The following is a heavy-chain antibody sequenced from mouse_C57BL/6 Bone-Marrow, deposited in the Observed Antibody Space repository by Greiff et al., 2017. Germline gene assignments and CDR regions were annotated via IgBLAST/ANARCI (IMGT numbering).Heavy chain of an antibody. D-gene: IGHD1-1*01. CDR3: ARDARIYYGSSYDWYFDV. CDR1: GFTFSDFY. CDR2: SRNKANDYTT. Sequence: EVMLVESGGGLVQSGRSLRLSCATSGFTFSDFYKEWVRQAPGKGLEWIAASRNKANDYTTEYSASVKGRFIVSRDTSQSILYLQMNALRAEDTAIYYCARDARIYYGSSYDWYFDVWGSGTTVTVSS. V-gene: IGHV7-1*01. J-gene: IGHJ1*01.